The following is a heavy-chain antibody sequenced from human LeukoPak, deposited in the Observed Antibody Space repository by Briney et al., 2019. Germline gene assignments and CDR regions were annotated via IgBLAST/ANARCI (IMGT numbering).Heavy chain of an antibody. V-gene: IGHV1-8*03. CDR3: ARAPRITMVRGVIYWFDP. D-gene: IGHD3-10*01. CDR1: GYTFTSYD. CDR2: MNPNSGNT. J-gene: IGHJ5*02. Sequence: ASVKVSCKASGYTFTSYDINWVLQASGQGLEWMGWMNPNSGNTGYAQKFQGRVTITRNTSISTAYMELSSLRSEDTAVYYCARAPRITMVRGVIYWFDPWGQGTLVTVSS.